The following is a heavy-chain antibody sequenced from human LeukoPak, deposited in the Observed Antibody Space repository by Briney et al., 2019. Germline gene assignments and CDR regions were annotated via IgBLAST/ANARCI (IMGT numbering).Heavy chain of an antibody. CDR1: GFTFSSYG. CDR3: ANGWGIFGEL. J-gene: IGHJ4*02. D-gene: IGHD3-3*01. V-gene: IGHV3-30*02. Sequence: GGSLRLSCAASGFTFSSYGMHWVHQAPGKGLEWVAFIRYDGSNKYYADSVKGRFTISRDNSKNTLYLQMNSLRAEDTAVYYCANGWGIFGELGGQGTLVTVSS. CDR2: IRYDGSNK.